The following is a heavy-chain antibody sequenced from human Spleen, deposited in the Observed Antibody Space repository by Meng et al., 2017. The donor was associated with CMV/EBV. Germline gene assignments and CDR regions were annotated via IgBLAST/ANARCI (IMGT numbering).Heavy chain of an antibody. CDR1: GYTFTSYD. D-gene: IGHD6-19*01. J-gene: IGHJ4*02. V-gene: IGHV1-8*01. Sequence: ASVKVSCKASGYTFTSYDINWVRQATGQGLEWMGWMNPNSGNTGYAQKFQGRVTMTRNTSIRTAYMELRGLRSDDTAVYYCARDAGTIAVSGIGDYWGQGTLVTVSS. CDR2: MNPNSGNT. CDR3: ARDAGTIAVSGIGDY.